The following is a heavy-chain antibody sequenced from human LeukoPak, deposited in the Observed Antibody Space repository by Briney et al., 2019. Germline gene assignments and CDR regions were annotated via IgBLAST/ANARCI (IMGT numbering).Heavy chain of an antibody. J-gene: IGHJ3*02. Sequence: LPGGSLRLSCAASGFTVSSDYMIWVRQAPGKGLEWVSVTYTGGGTHYADSVKGRFTISRDNSKNKVYLQMNSLRAEDTAVYYCARDPRTINDAFDIWGQGTMVTVSS. CDR2: TYTGGGT. CDR3: ARDPRTINDAFDI. D-gene: IGHD4/OR15-4a*01. V-gene: IGHV3-66*01. CDR1: GFTVSSDY.